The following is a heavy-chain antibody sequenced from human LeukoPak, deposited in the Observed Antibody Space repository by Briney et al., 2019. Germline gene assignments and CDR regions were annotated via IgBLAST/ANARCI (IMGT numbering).Heavy chain of an antibody. D-gene: IGHD6-6*01. Sequence: PSETPSLTCAVYGGSFCDDYWSWSRQPPGKGLEWIGEINHSGSTNYNPSLKSRVTISVDTSKNQFSLKLSSVTAADTAVYYCAGSIAARLDYWGQGTLVTVSS. CDR1: GGSFCDDY. J-gene: IGHJ4*02. V-gene: IGHV4-34*01. CDR2: INHSGST. CDR3: AGSIAARLDY.